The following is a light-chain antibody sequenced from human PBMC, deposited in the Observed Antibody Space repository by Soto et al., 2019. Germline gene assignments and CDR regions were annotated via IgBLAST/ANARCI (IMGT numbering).Light chain of an antibody. CDR1: QSVSSY. CDR2: DAS. V-gene: IGKV3-11*01. J-gene: IGKJ2*01. CDR3: QQRSNWPPYT. Sequence: EIVLTQSPATLSLSPGERATLSCRASQSVSSYLAWYQQKPGQDPRLLIYDASNRATGIPARFSGSGSGTDFTLTISSLEPEDFAVYYCQQRSNWPPYTFGQGTKLELK.